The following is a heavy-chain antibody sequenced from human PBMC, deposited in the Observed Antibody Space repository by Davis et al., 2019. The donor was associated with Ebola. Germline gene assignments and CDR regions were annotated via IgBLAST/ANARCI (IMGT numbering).Heavy chain of an antibody. D-gene: IGHD6-13*01. CDR2: INHSGST. CDR3: ASGYSSSWYDY. Sequence: GSLRLSCAASGFTFSSYWMSWVRQAPGKGLEWIGEINHSGSTNYNPSLKSRVTISVDTSKNQFSLKLSSVTAADTAVYYCASGYSSSWYDYWGQGTLVTVSS. CDR1: GFTFSSYW. J-gene: IGHJ4*02. V-gene: IGHV4-34*01.